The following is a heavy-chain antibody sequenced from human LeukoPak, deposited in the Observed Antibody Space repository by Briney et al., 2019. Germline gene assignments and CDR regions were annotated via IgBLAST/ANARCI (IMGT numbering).Heavy chain of an antibody. J-gene: IGHJ4*02. Sequence: ASVKVSCKASGYTFTSYDINWVRQATGQGLEWMGWMNPNSGNTGYAQKFQGRVTMTRDTSTSTVYMELSSLRSDDTAVYYCARPRWGYCSSTSCQNYFDYWGQGTLVTVSS. CDR3: ARPRWGYCSSTSCQNYFDY. CDR2: MNPNSGNT. CDR1: GYTFTSYD. D-gene: IGHD2-2*01. V-gene: IGHV1-8*02.